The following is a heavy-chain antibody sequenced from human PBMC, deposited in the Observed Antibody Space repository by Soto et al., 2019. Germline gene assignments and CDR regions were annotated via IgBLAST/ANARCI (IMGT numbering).Heavy chain of an antibody. CDR2: IKPAGSAT. V-gene: IGHV3-7*03. D-gene: IGHD3-16*01. CDR3: FGGNGGPQ. CDR1: GFDTITPP. Sequence: GVPLRLSYPGSGFDTITPPLNWVRQAPGKGLEWVANIKPAGSATSYVDSVKGRFTISRDNVRNSVSLQMNSLRVEDTAVYFCFGGNGGPQWGQGTLVTVSS. J-gene: IGHJ4*02.